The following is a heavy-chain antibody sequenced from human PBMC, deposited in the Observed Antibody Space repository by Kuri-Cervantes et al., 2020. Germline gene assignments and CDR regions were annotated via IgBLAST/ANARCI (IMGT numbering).Heavy chain of an antibody. J-gene: IGHJ4*02. V-gene: IGHV3-13*01. Sequence: GESLKISCAASGFTFSSYDMHWVRQATGKGLEWVSAIGTAGDTYYPGSVKGRFTISRDNAKNSLYLQMNSLRAGDTAVYYCASHPASLAAVPFDYWGQGTLVTVSS. CDR1: GFTFSSYD. D-gene: IGHD3-16*01. CDR2: IGTAGDT. CDR3: ASHPASLAAVPFDY.